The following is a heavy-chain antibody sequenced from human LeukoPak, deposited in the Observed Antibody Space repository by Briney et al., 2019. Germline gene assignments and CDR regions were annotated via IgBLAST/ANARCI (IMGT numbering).Heavy chain of an antibody. J-gene: IGHJ5*02. V-gene: IGHV1-2*02. CDR2: INPNSGGT. CDR1: VYTFTGYY. CDR3: VRDVGSP. Sequence: ASVKVSCKASVYTFTGYYIYWVRQAPGQGLEWMGWINPNSGGTNYAQNFQGRVTMTRDTSISTAYMELSRLRSDDTAFYYSVRDVGSPGGQGTLVSVSS. D-gene: IGHD6-25*01.